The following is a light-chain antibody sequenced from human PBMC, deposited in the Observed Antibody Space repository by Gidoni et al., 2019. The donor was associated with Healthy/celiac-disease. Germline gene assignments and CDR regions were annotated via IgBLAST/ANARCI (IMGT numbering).Light chain of an antibody. CDR3: QQSYSTLT. V-gene: IGKV1-39*01. J-gene: IGKJ4*01. CDR1: QSIGSY. CDR2: AAS. Sequence: DIQMTQSPSSMSASVGDRVILTCRASQSIGSYLTWYQQKPGKAPKLLIYAASSLQSGVPSRFSGSGSGTDFTLTISSLQPEDCSTYYCQQSYSTLTFGGGTKVEIK.